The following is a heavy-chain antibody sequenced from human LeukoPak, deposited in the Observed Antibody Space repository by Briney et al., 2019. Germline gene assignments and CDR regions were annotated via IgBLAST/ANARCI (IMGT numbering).Heavy chain of an antibody. J-gene: IGHJ4*02. D-gene: IGHD3-10*02. Sequence: GGSLRLSGTASGFTFTTYWMHWVRQAPGKGLVWVARINTDGRVTTYAESVKGRFTVSRDNAENTLYLEMNNLRPEDTAVYYCIRETHVGLHLEYWGQGTLATVTS. CDR1: GFTFTTYW. CDR2: INTDGRVT. CDR3: IRETHVGLHLEY. V-gene: IGHV3-74*03.